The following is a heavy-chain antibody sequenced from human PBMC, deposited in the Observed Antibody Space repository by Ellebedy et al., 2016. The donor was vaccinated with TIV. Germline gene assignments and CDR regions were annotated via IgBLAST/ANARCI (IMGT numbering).Heavy chain of an antibody. V-gene: IGHV4-34*01. CDR2: ITHRGST. Sequence: MPSETLSLTFAVYGGSFSGYYWSWIRQPPGKGLEWIGEITHRGSTNYNPSLKSRVTISVDTSKNQFSLNLSSVTAADTAVYYCARGLARDYWGQGTLVTVSS. CDR1: GGSFSGYY. CDR3: ARGLARDY. J-gene: IGHJ4*02.